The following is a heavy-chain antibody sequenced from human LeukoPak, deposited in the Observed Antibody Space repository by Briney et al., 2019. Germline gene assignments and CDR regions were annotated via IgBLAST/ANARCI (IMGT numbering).Heavy chain of an antibody. D-gene: IGHD3-22*01. CDR3: ARDYYDSSGYYYARVGFDY. J-gene: IGHJ4*02. CDR2: INPSGGST. Sequence: GASVKVSCKASGYTFTGYYMHWVRQAPGQGLEWMGIINPSGGSTSYAQKFQGRVTMTRDMSTSTVYMELSSLRSEDTAVYYCARDYYDSSGYYYARVGFDYWGQGTLVTVSS. V-gene: IGHV1-46*01. CDR1: GYTFTGYY.